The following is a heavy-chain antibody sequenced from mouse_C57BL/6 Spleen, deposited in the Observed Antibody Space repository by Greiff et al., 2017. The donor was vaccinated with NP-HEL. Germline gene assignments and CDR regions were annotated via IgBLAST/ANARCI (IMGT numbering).Heavy chain of an antibody. V-gene: IGHV1-55*01. CDR2: IYPGSGST. CDR1: GYTFTSYW. Sequence: VQLQQPGAELVKPGASVKMSCKASGYTFTSYWITWVKQRPGQGLEWIGDIYPGSGSTNYNEKFKSKATLTVDTSSSTAYMQLSSLTSEDSAVYYGAREGYDGYYPYYFDYWGQGTTLTVSS. J-gene: IGHJ2*01. CDR3: AREGYDGYYPYYFDY. D-gene: IGHD2-3*01.